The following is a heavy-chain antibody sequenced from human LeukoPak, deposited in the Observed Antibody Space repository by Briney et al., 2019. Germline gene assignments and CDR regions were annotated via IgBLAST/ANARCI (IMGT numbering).Heavy chain of an antibody. V-gene: IGHV4-59*01. Sequence: SETLSLTCSVSGGSISTYYWSWIRQPPGKGLEWIGYIYYSGNTNYNPSLKSQVTISVDTSKNQFSLKLSSVTAADTAVYYCSSVCPGGGGGWTDYWGQGTLVTVSS. CDR1: GGSISTYY. CDR3: SSVCPGGGGGWTDY. D-gene: IGHD6-19*01. CDR2: IYYSGNT. J-gene: IGHJ4*02.